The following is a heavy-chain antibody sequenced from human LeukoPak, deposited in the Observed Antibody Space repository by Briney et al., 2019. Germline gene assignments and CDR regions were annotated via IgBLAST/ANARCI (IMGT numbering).Heavy chain of an antibody. CDR3: ASGYSSDYGGNVY. V-gene: IGHV3-74*01. J-gene: IGHJ4*02. D-gene: IGHD4-23*01. CDR2: INSDGSST. Sequence: GGSLRLSCAASEFTFSTYWMHWVRQAPGKGLVWVSRINSDGSSTNYADSVKGRFTISRDNAKNTLYLQMNSLSTEDAAVYYCASGYSSDYGGNVYWGRGTLVTVSS. CDR1: EFTFSTYW.